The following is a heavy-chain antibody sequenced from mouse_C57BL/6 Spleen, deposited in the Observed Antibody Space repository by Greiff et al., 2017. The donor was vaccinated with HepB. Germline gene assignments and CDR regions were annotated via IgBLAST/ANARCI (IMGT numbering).Heavy chain of an antibody. CDR2: IYPSDSET. Sequence: QVQLQQPGAELVRPGSSVKLSCKASGYTFTSYWMDWVKQRPGQGLEWIGNIYPSDSETHYNQKFKDKATLTVDKSSSTAYMQLSSLTSEDSAVYYCARGRDLRAMDYWGQGTSVTVSS. J-gene: IGHJ4*01. CDR3: ARGRDLRAMDY. CDR1: GYTFTSYW. V-gene: IGHV1-61*01. D-gene: IGHD5-1*01.